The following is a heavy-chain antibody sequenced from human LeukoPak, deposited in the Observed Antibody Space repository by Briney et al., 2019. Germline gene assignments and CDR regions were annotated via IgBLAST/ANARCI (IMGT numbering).Heavy chain of an antibody. CDR1: GGTFSSYA. CDR3: AREALGYCSSTSCYRRKRGYYFDY. V-gene: IGHV1-69*13. J-gene: IGHJ4*02. D-gene: IGHD2-2*02. CDR2: IIPIFGTA. Sequence: SVKVSCKASGGTFSSYAISWVRQAPGQGLEWMGGIIPIFGTANYAQKFQGRVTITADESTSTAYMELSSLRSEGTAVYYCAREALGYCSSTSCYRRKRGYYFDYWGQGTLVTVSS.